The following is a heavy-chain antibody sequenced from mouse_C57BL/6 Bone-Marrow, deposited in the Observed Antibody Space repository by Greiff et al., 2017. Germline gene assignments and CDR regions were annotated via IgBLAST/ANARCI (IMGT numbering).Heavy chain of an antibody. D-gene: IGHD2-3*01. CDR2: SRNKANDYTT. V-gene: IGHV7-1*01. J-gene: IGHJ4*01. CDR1: GFTFSDFY. Sequence: EVQVVESGGGLVQSGRSLRLSCATSGFTFSDFYMEWVRQAPGKGLEWIAASRNKANDYTTEYSASVKGRFIVSRDTSQSILYLQMNALRAEDTAIYYCARDADDGYYVNYAMDYWGQGTSVTVSS. CDR3: ARDADDGYYVNYAMDY.